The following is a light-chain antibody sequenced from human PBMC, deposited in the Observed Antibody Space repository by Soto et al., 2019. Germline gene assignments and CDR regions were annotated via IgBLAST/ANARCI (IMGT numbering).Light chain of an antibody. CDR3: GSYAGSNNYV. Sequence: QSALTQPPSASGSPGQSVTISCTGISSDVGAYKFVSWYQQHPGKAPKLLVYEVNKRPSGVPDRFSGSKSGNTASLTVSGLQTEDEADYYCGSYAGSNNYVFGTGTKVTVL. J-gene: IGLJ1*01. CDR1: SSDVGAYKF. CDR2: EVN. V-gene: IGLV2-8*01.